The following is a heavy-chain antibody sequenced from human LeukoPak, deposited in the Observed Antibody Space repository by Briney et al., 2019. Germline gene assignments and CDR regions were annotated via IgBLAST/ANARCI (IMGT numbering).Heavy chain of an antibody. D-gene: IGHD2-2*01. J-gene: IGHJ4*02. CDR1: GGSISSSSHY. Sequence: SETLSLTCTVSGGSISSSSHYWGWIRQHPGKGLEWIGYIYYSGSTYYNPSLKSRVTISVDTSKNQFSLKLSSVTAADTAVYYCARGLPDIVVVPAAPMGFDYWGQGTLVTVSS. CDR3: ARGLPDIVVVPAAPMGFDY. CDR2: IYYSGST. V-gene: IGHV4-31*03.